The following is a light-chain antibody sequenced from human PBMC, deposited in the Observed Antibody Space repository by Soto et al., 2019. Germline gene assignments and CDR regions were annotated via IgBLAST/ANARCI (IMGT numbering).Light chain of an antibody. CDR3: SSNAGRNVI. V-gene: IGLV2-8*01. CDR2: EVD. J-gene: IGLJ2*01. CDR1: SSDVGDYKY. Sequence: QSALTQPPSASGSPGQSVTISCTGTSSDVGDYKYVSWYQQHPGKAPKLMIYEVDKRPSGVPDRFSGSKSGNTASLAVSGLQAEDEADYFCSSNAGRNVIFGGGTKVTVL.